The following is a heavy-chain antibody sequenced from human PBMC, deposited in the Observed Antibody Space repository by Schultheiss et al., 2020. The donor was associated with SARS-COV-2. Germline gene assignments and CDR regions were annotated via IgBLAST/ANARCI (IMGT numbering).Heavy chain of an antibody. J-gene: IGHJ4*02. CDR1: GFSLSTSGVG. V-gene: IGHV2-5*02. D-gene: IGHD5-12*01. Sequence: SGPTLVKPTQTLTLTCTFSGFSLSTSGVGVGWIRQPPGKALEWLALIYWDDDKRYSPSLKSRLTITKDTSKNQVVLTMTRMDPVDTATYYCAHKGYSGYDYDLDYWGQGTLVTVSS. CDR3: AHKGYSGYDYDLDY. CDR2: IYWDDDK.